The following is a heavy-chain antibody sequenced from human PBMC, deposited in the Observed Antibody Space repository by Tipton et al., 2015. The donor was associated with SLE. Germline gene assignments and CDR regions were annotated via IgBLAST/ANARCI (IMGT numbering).Heavy chain of an antibody. CDR1: GFTFSSYA. V-gene: IGHV3-48*03. Sequence: SLRLSCAASGFTFSSYAMHWFRQAPGQGLEWISHISISGDSIYYANSVLGRFTISRDNAKNSLFLHMSSLRAEDTATYYCAREDWDRGVDYWGQGTLVTVSS. D-gene: IGHD1/OR15-1a*01. CDR3: AREDWDRGVDY. CDR2: ISISGDSI. J-gene: IGHJ4*02.